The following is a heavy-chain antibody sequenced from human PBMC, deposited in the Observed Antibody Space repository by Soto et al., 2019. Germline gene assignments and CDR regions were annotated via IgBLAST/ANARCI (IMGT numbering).Heavy chain of an antibody. Sequence: QVQLQQWGAGLLKPSETLSLTCAVYGGSCSGYSWTWIRQPPGKGLEWIGEINHSGSMNYNPSLRSRALTSVDTSKNPFSLQLTSVTDAATAEYSWASGPMFGWFDPWGQGTLVTVSS. D-gene: IGHD3-3*01. V-gene: IGHV4-34*01. CDR3: ASGPMFGWFDP. J-gene: IGHJ5*02. CDR2: INHSGSM. CDR1: GGSCSGYS.